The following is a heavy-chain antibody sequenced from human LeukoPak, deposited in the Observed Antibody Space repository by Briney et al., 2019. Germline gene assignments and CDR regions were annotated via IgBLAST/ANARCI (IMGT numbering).Heavy chain of an antibody. CDR1: GGSISSSSYY. V-gene: IGHV4-39*07. J-gene: IGHJ4*02. Sequence: PAETLSLTCTVSGGSISSSSYYWGWIRQPPGKGLEWIGNIYYSGSTYYNPSLKSRVTISVDTSKNQFSLKLTSATAADTTIYYCARARSYDILTGEKMGAVYYFDLWGQGTLVTVSS. D-gene: IGHD3-9*01. CDR2: IYYSGST. CDR3: ARARSYDILTGEKMGAVYYFDL.